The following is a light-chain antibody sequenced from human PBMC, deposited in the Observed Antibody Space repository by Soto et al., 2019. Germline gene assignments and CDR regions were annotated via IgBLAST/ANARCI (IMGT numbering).Light chain of an antibody. CDR3: QQYGSSPT. J-gene: IGKJ1*01. CDR1: QSFGSN. CDR2: GAS. Sequence: EIVITHSPTILSVSPCERAILSWRASQSFGSNLAWYQQKPCQAPRLLIYGASTRDTGIPDRFSGSGSGTDFTITISRLEPEDFAVYYCQQYGSSPTFGQGTKVDNK. V-gene: IGKV3-20*01.